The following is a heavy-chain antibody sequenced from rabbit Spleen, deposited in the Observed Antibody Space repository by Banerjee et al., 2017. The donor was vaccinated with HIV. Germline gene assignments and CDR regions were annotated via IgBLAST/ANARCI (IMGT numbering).Heavy chain of an antibody. J-gene: IGHJ4*01. CDR3: ARDLTGVIGWNFNL. V-gene: IGHV1S47*01. D-gene: IGHD1-1*01. Sequence: VESGGGLVQPGGSLKLSCKASGFDFSSYGMSWVRQAPGKGLEWIGYIDPVFGITYYANWVNGRFSISRENAQNTVFLQMTSLTAADTATYFCARDLTGVIGWNFNLWGPGTLVTVS. CDR1: GFDFSSYG. CDR2: IDPVFGIT.